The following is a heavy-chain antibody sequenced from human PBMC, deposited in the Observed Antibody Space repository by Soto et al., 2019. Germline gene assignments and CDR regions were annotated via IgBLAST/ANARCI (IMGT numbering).Heavy chain of an antibody. CDR3: AREAIWRYSYNDY. D-gene: IGHD5-18*01. Sequence: EVQLVESGGGLVQPGGSLRLSCAASGFTFSSYEMNWVRQAPGKGLEWVSSITGTGDTISYADSVKGRFTISRDSAKNSLSLQMNSLRVEDTAVYYCAREAIWRYSYNDYGGQGTLVTVSS. CDR1: GFTFSSYE. J-gene: IGHJ4*02. CDR2: ITGTGDTI. V-gene: IGHV3-48*03.